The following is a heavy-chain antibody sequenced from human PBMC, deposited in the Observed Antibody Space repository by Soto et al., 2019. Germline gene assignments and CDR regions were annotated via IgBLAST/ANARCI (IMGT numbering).Heavy chain of an antibody. CDR1: GGSFSGYY. D-gene: IGHD3-3*01. CDR3: ARTSRSTIFGVVIAPAV. CDR2: INHSGST. V-gene: IGHV4-34*01. Sequence: SETLSLTCAVYGGSFSGYYWSWIRQPPGKGLEWIGEINHSGSTNYNPSLKSRVNISVDTSKNQFSLKLSSVTAADTAVYYCARTSRSTIFGVVIAPAVWGKGTTVTVSS. J-gene: IGHJ6*04.